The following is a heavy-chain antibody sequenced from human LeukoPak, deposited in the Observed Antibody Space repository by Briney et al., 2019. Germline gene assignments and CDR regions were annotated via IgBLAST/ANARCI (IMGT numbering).Heavy chain of an antibody. Sequence: SETLSLTCTVSGGSISSYYWSWIRQPPGKGLEWIGYIYYSGSTNYNPFLKSRVTISVDTSKNQFSLKLSSVTAADTAVYYCARARVVVVAAKSDYYGMDVWGQGTTVTVSS. CDR3: ARARVVVVAAKSDYYGMDV. CDR1: GGSISSYY. D-gene: IGHD2-15*01. J-gene: IGHJ6*02. V-gene: IGHV4-59*01. CDR2: IYYSGST.